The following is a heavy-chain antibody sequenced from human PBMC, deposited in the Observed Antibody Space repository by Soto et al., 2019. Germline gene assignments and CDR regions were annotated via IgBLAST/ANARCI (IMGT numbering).Heavy chain of an antibody. CDR1: GFTVSSNY. CDR3: ARVATVTTYGEMDV. J-gene: IGHJ6*04. D-gene: IGHD4-17*01. Sequence: GGSLRLSCAASGFTVSSNYMSWVRQAPGKGLEWVSVIYSGGSTYYADSVKGRFTISRDNSKNTLYLQMNSLRAEDTAVYYCARVATVTTYGEMDVWGKGTTVTVAS. CDR2: IYSGGST. V-gene: IGHV3-66*01.